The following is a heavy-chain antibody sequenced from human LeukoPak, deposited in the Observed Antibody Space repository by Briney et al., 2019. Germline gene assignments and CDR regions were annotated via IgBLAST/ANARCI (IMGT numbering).Heavy chain of an antibody. CDR2: ISGSGGNT. Sequence: GGSLRLSCAASGFTFSSYGMSWVRQAPGKGLEWVSAISGSGGNTYYADSVKGRFTISRENAKNSLYLQMNSLRAGDTAVYYCARAAYSSTWYSRYFDLWGRGTLVTVSS. J-gene: IGHJ2*01. V-gene: IGHV3-23*01. D-gene: IGHD6-13*01. CDR1: GFTFSSYG. CDR3: ARAAYSSTWYSRYFDL.